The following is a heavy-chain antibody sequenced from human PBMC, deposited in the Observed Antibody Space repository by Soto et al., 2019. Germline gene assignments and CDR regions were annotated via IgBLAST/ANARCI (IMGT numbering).Heavy chain of an antibody. Sequence: PSETLSLTCAVYGGSFSCYYWSWIRQPPGKGLEWIGEINHSGSTNYNPSLKSRVTISVDTSKNQFSLKLSSVTATDTAVYYCARRAGSFDYWRQGTLVTVPQ. D-gene: IGHD6-13*01. CDR1: GGSFSCYY. CDR2: INHSGST. CDR3: ARRAGSFDY. V-gene: IGHV4-34*01. J-gene: IGHJ4*02.